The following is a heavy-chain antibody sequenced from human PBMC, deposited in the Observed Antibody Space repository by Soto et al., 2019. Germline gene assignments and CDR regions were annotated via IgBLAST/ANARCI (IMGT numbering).Heavy chain of an antibody. CDR2: INPNSGGT. CDR3: ARDTTYSSGWWNNWFDP. V-gene: IGHV1-2*04. D-gene: IGHD6-19*01. Sequence: ASVKVSCKASGYTFTGYYMHWVRQAPGQGLEWMGWINPNSGGTNYAQKFQGWVTMTRDTSISTAYMELSRLRSDDTAVYYCARDTTYSSGWWNNWFDPWGQGTLVTVSS. J-gene: IGHJ5*02. CDR1: GYTFTGYY.